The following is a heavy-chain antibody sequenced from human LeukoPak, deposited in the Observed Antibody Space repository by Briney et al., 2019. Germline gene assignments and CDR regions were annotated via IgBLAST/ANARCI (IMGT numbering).Heavy chain of an antibody. CDR3: ASNGGYYYFDY. D-gene: IGHD2-21*02. CDR2: ISSSSSYI. V-gene: IGHV3-21*01. CDR1: GFTFSSYS. Sequence: GGSLRLSCAASGFTFSSYSMNWVRQAPGKGLEWVSSISSSSSYIYYADSVKGRFTISKDNAKDSLYLQMNSLRAEDTAVYYCASNGGYYYFDYWGQGTLVTVSS. J-gene: IGHJ4*02.